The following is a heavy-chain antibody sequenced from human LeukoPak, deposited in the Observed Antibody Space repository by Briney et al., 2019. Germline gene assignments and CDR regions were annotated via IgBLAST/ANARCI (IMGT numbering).Heavy chain of an antibody. V-gene: IGHV1-18*04. CDR1: GYTFTGYY. CDR3: ARGDYYDSSGYPLWDY. CDR2: ISAYNGNT. Sequence: GASVKVSCKASGYTFTGYYMHWVRQAPGQGLEWMGWISAYNGNTNYAQKLQGRVTMTTDTSTSTAYMELRSLRSDDTAVYYCARGDYYDSSGYPLWDYWGQGTLVTVSS. D-gene: IGHD3-22*01. J-gene: IGHJ4*02.